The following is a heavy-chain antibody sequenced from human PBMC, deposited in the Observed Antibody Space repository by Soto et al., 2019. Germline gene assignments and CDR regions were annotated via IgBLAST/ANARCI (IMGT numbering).Heavy chain of an antibody. D-gene: IGHD3-3*01. Sequence: GASVKVSCKASGGTFSSYAISWVRQAPGQGLEWMGGIIPIFGTANYAQKFQGRVTITADESTSTAYMELSSLRSEDTAVYYCATSLRITIFGVVPYGMDVWGQGTTVTVSS. CDR2: IIPIFGTA. J-gene: IGHJ6*02. CDR3: ATSLRITIFGVVPYGMDV. V-gene: IGHV1-69*13. CDR1: GGTFSSYA.